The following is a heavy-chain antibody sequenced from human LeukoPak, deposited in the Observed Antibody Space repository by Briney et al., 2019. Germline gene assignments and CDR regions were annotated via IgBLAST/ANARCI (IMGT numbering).Heavy chain of an antibody. CDR1: GFTFRNYE. D-gene: IGHD2-2*01. V-gene: IGHV3-48*03. CDR3: ARADQGPLDY. J-gene: IGHJ4*02. CDR2: INDAGYTK. Sequence: GGSLRLSCAASGFTFRNYELNWVRQAPGKGLEWVSYINDAGYTKYYADSVKGRFTISRDNARNTVYLHMNSLRAEDTAVFYCARADQGPLDYWGQGTLVTVSS.